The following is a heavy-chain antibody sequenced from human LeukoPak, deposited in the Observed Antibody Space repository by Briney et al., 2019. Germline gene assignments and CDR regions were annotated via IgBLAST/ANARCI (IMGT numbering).Heavy chain of an antibody. CDR2: INPNTGSA. J-gene: IGHJ4*02. D-gene: IGHD1-26*01. CDR1: VYTFADYF. V-gene: IGHV1-2*04. CDR3: ARDLTSTSNWEFDY. Sequence: ASVKVSCKASVYTFADYFIHWLRQPPSQGLEWMGRINPNTGSAEYAPKFQGWVTMTRDTSISTAYVEVHRLISDDTAVYYCARDLTSTSNWEFDYWGQGTLVIVSS.